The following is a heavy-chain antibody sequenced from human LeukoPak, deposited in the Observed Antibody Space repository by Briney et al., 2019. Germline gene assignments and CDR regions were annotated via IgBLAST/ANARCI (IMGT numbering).Heavy chain of an antibody. CDR3: ARRYCGSDSCYVAYSGYGVADFDS. CDR2: ITVRGVGGVS. CDR1: GLTFIDYP. D-gene: IGHD5-12*01. V-gene: IGHV3-23*01. J-gene: IGHJ4*02. Sequence: PGGSLSLFCAAWGFAASGLTFIDYPLTWDRPAPGKGLEWVSNITVRGVGGVSYYGATVKDRCTISRENSMNTMHLQMNRMRADDTALYYCARRYCGSDSCYVAYSGYGVADFDSWGQGTLVTVSS.